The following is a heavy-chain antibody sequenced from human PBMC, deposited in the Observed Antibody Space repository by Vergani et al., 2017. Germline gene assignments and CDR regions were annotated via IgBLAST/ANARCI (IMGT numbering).Heavy chain of an antibody. CDR1: GFTFDDYA. J-gene: IGHJ6*02. V-gene: IGHV3-43*02. Sequence: EVQLVESGGGVVQPGGSLRLSCAASGFTFDDYAMHWVRQAPGKGLEWVSLISGDGGSTYYADSVKGRFTISRDNSKNSLYLQMNSLRTEDTALYYCAKGGSNDLGIAVAGMGYYYGMDVWGQGTTVTVSS. CDR2: ISGDGGST. CDR3: AKGGSNDLGIAVAGMGYYYGMDV. D-gene: IGHD6-19*01.